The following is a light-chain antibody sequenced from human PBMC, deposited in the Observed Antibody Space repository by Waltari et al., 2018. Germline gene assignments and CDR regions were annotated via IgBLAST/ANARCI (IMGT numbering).Light chain of an antibody. V-gene: IGLV3-1*01. CDR1: HSCKTY. Sequence: SYEVTQPPSLSVSPGQTARPPCSGHHSCKTYTSRDQQRPGPSPLLVMHQNNVRPSGIPERFSGSSSGNTATLTISGTLSMDEAVYYCQTWDLIAVTFGGGTQLTVL. CDR3: QTWDLIAVT. CDR2: QNN. J-gene: IGLJ2*01.